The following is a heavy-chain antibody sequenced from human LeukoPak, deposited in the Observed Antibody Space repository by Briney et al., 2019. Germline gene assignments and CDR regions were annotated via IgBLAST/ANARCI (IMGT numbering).Heavy chain of an antibody. D-gene: IGHD1-1*01. J-gene: IGHJ4*02. V-gene: IGHV1-18*01. CDR1: GYTFTSYG. Sequence: ASVKVSCKASGYTFTSYGISWVRQAPGQGLEWMGWISAYNGNTNYAQKYHDRVTMTTDTSTSTAYMELRSLRSDDTAVYYCARASGGDFDYWGQGTLVTVSS. CDR3: ARASGGDFDY. CDR2: ISAYNGNT.